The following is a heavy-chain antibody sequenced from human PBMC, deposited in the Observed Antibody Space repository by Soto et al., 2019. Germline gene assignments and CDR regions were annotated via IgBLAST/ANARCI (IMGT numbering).Heavy chain of an antibody. Sequence: TASGFTFSNYAMNWVRQAPGKGLEWVSVISDSGDSTYYADSVKGRFTISRDKSKNTLYLHMNSLTAEDTAVYYCAKDGFSGSGKYYFDYWGQGTLVTVSS. CDR2: ISDSGDST. J-gene: IGHJ4*02. CDR1: GFTFSNYA. CDR3: AKDGFSGSGKYYFDY. D-gene: IGHD3-10*01. V-gene: IGHV3-23*01.